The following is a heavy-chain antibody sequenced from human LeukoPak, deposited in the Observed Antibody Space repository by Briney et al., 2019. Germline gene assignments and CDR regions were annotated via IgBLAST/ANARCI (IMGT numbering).Heavy chain of an antibody. J-gene: IGHJ4*02. CDR2: ISSSGDTI. CDR3: AKDGPGHLGY. CDR1: GFTFSSYE. V-gene: IGHV3-48*03. Sequence: PGGSLRLSCAASGFTFSSYEMNWVRQAPGKGLEWVSYISSSGDTIYYADSVKGRFTISRENAKNSLYLQMNSLRAEDTAVYYCAKDGPGHLGYWGQGTLVTVSS.